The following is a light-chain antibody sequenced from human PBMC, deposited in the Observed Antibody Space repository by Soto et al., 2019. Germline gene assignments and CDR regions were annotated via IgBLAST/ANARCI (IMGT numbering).Light chain of an antibody. V-gene: IGKV3-15*01. CDR2: GAS. CDR3: QQCNNWPKT. CDR1: QSVSSN. J-gene: IGKJ1*01. Sequence: EIVMTQSPATLSVSPGERATLSCRASQSVSSNLAWYQQKPGQAPRLLIYGASTRATGIPARFSGSGSGTEFTLTISSLQSEDFAVYYCQQCNNWPKTFGQGNKV.